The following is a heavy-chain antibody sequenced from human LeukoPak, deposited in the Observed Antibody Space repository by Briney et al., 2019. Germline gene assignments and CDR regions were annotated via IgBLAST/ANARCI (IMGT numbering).Heavy chain of an antibody. CDR2: ISAYNGNT. CDR3: ARDHMIVARVFDY. D-gene: IGHD3-22*01. Sequence: ASVKVSCKASGYTFTGYYMHWVRQAPGQGLEWMGWISAYNGNTNYAQKLQGRVTMTTDTSTSTAYMELRSLRSDDTAVYYCARDHMIVARVFDYWGQGTLVTVSS. CDR1: GYTFTGYY. J-gene: IGHJ4*02. V-gene: IGHV1-18*04.